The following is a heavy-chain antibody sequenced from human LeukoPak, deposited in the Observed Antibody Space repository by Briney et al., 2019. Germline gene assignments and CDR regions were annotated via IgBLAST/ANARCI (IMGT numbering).Heavy chain of an antibody. V-gene: IGHV3-11*04. CDR3: ARRDWVSGAVRAFDI. Sequence: GGSLRLSCVGSGFMFSDYYMSWIRQAPGKGLEWVSYISNDSVDKYYVDSVRGRFTISRDNAKKSMYLQMSGLRVEDTAIYYCARRDWVSGAVRAFDIWGQGTMVTVSS. J-gene: IGHJ3*02. D-gene: IGHD3-3*01. CDR2: ISNDSVDK. CDR1: GFMFSDYY.